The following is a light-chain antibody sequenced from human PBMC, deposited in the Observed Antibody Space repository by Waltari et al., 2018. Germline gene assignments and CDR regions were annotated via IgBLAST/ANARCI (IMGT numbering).Light chain of an antibody. V-gene: IGKV3-20*01. CDR1: QTIRTTY. J-gene: IGKJ4*01. CDR2: GAF. CDR3: QQYDISPLT. Sequence: VLTQSPGTLSLPPGEGATLSCRTSQTIRTTYLAWYQQKPGQAPTLLIYGAFSRATGIPDRFTGSGSGTDFSLTISSLEPEDFATYYCQQYDISPLTFGGGTKVEIK.